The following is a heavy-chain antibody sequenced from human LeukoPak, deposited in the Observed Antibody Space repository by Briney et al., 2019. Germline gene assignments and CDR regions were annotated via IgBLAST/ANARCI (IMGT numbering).Heavy chain of an antibody. CDR3: ARIEMAYYYFDY. J-gene: IGHJ4*02. CDR2: IYHSGST. D-gene: IGHD5-24*01. CDR1: GGSISSYY. Sequence: PSETLSLTCTVSGGSISSYYWSWIRQPPGKGLEWIGSIYHSGSTYYNPSLKSRVTISVDTSKNQFSLKLSSVTAADTAVYYCARIEMAYYYFDYWGQGTLVTVSS. V-gene: IGHV4-59*08.